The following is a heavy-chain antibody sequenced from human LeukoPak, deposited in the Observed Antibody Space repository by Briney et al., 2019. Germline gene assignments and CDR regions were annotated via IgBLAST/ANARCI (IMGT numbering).Heavy chain of an antibody. CDR1: GYTFTGYY. Sequence: PTASVKVSCKASGYTFTGYYMHWVRQAPGQGLEWMGWINPNSGGTNYAQKFQGRATMTRDTSISTAYMQLSRLRSDDTAVYYCARTVYYYDSSGYPRIAYWGQGTLVTVSS. V-gene: IGHV1-2*02. CDR3: ARTVYYYDSSGYPRIAY. J-gene: IGHJ4*02. D-gene: IGHD3-22*01. CDR2: INPNSGGT.